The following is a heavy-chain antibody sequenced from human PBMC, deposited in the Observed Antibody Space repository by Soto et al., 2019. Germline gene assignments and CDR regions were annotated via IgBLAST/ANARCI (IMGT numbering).Heavy chain of an antibody. CDR3: GRDFGSGHADV. CDR1: DEIFNTYW. J-gene: IGHJ1*01. V-gene: IGHV5-10-1*01. Sequence: GESLKISCQTSDEIFNTYWITWVRQMPGRGLEWVGRIDPSDSYTTYNPSLKGHVILSVDKSMNTAYVQWISLRASDTAMYFCGRDFGSGHADVWGQGTLVTVSS. D-gene: IGHD1-26*01. CDR2: IDPSDSYT.